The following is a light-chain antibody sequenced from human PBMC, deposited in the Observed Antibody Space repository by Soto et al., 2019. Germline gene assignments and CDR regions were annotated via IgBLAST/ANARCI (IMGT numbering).Light chain of an antibody. J-gene: IGLJ2*01. Sequence: QSALTQPPSASGSPGQSVTISCTGTSSDVGGYNYVSWYQQHPGKARKLMIYEVSKRPSGVPDRFSGSKSGNTASLTVSGLQAEDEADYYCSSYAGSNGVVFGGGTKLTVL. CDR3: SSYAGSNGVV. V-gene: IGLV2-8*01. CDR1: SSDVGGYNY. CDR2: EVS.